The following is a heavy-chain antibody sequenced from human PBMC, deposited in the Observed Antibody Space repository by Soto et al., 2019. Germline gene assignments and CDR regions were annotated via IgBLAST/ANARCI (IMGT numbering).Heavy chain of an antibody. D-gene: IGHD3-10*01. J-gene: IGHJ5*02. V-gene: IGHV3-30-3*01. CDR1: GFTFSSYA. CDR3: ASARARYYYGSGPFDP. Sequence: QVQLVESGGGVVQPGRSLRLSCAASGFTFSSYAMHWVRQAPGKGLEWVAVISYDGSNKYYADSVKGRFTISRDNSKNPLYLQMNSLRAEDTAGYYCASARARYYYGSGPFDPWGQGTLVTVSS. CDR2: ISYDGSNK.